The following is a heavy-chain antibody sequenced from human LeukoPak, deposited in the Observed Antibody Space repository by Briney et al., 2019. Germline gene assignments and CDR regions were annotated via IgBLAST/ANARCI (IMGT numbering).Heavy chain of an antibody. J-gene: IGHJ4*02. V-gene: IGHV1-69*04. CDR1: GGTFSSYA. CDR2: IIPILGIA. Sequence: SVKVSCKASGGTFSSYAISWVRQAPGQGLEWMGRIIPILGIANYAQKFQGRVTITADKSTSTAYMELSSLRSEDTAVYYCAREGGRSYYYDSSGYYNYWGQGTLVTVSS. D-gene: IGHD3-22*01. CDR3: AREGGRSYYYDSSGYYNY.